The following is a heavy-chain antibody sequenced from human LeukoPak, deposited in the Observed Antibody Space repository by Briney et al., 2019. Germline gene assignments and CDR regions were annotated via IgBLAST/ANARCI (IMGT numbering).Heavy chain of an antibody. CDR3: ARALPEGYCSGTSCYVNWFDP. Sequence: GGSLRLSCAASGFTFSDYYMSWIRQAPGKGLEWVSYISSSGSTIYYADSVKGRFTISRDNAKNSLYLQMNSLRAEDTAVYYCARALPEGYCSGTSCYVNWFDPWGQGTLVTVSS. J-gene: IGHJ5*02. CDR1: GFTFSDYY. V-gene: IGHV3-11*01. D-gene: IGHD2-2*01. CDR2: ISSSGSTI.